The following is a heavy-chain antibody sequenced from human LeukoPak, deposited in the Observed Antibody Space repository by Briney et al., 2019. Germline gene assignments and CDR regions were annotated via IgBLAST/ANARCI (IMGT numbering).Heavy chain of an antibody. J-gene: IGHJ4*02. Sequence: GGSLRLSCAASAFTFSSFGMHWVRQAPGKGLEWVAVISYDGRTKYYADSVKGRFTISRDNSKNTLYLQMNSLRGEDTAVYYCAKDNRYLDHFPLDYWGQGTLVTVSS. CDR1: AFTFSSFG. V-gene: IGHV3-30*18. CDR3: AKDNRYLDHFPLDY. CDR2: ISYDGRTK. D-gene: IGHD3-9*01.